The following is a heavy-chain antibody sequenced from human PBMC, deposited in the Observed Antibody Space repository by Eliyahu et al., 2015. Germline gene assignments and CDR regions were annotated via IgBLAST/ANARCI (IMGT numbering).Heavy chain of an antibody. Sequence: QVQLVQSGAEVKKSGSSVKVSCKASGXXFRRYSISWVRQAPGQGLEWMGGIIPMFGTPSYAQKFQGRVTITADESTSTAYMELSSLRSEDTAVYYCAREGGDYCSGGNCFFLYWGQGTLVTVSS. J-gene: IGHJ4*02. CDR2: IIPMFGTP. CDR1: GXXFRRYS. CDR3: AREGGDYCSGGNCFFLY. D-gene: IGHD2-15*01. V-gene: IGHV1-69*01.